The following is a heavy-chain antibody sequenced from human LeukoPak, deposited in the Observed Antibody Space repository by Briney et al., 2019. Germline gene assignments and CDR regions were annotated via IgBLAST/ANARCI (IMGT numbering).Heavy chain of an antibody. V-gene: IGHV3-11*01. CDR1: GIIFSDSY. Sequence: GGSLRLSCMASGIIFSDSYMGWIRQAPGKGLEWISYISNSGSATYYADSVKGRFTISRDNTKNLVFLQMNSLTVEDTAVYYCARDPPRGNFDFWGQGTLVTVSS. CDR2: ISNSGSAT. J-gene: IGHJ4*02. CDR3: ARDPPRGNFDF.